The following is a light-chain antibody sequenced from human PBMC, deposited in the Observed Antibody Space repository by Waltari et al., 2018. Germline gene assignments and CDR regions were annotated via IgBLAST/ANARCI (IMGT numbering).Light chain of an antibody. J-gene: IGKJ1*01. CDR2: WAS. V-gene: IGKV4-1*01. CDR3: QQYYTVSRT. Sequence: DIVMTQSPDSLAVPLGERATINRKSRETILFNSNNKNYLAWYQQKAGQPPKLLVYWASTRESGVPDRFSGSGSGTDFTLTISSLQAEDVAVYYCQQYYTVSRTFGQGTRVEIK. CDR1: ETILFNSNNKNY.